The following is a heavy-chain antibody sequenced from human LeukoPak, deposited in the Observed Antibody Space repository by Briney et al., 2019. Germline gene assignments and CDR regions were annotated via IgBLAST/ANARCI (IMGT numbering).Heavy chain of an antibody. CDR1: GFTFDDYA. D-gene: IGHD3-10*01. V-gene: IGHV3-9*01. CDR3: AKGRYGSGSFFDY. J-gene: IGHJ4*02. Sequence: GGSLRLSCAASGFTFDDYAMHWVRQAPGKGLEWVSGISWNSGSIGYADSVKGRFTISRDNAKNSLYLQMSSLRAEDTALYYCAKGRYGSGSFFDYWGQGTLVTVSS. CDR2: ISWNSGSI.